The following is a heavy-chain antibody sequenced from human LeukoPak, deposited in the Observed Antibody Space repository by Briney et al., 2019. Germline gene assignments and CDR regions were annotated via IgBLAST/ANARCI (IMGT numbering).Heavy chain of an antibody. CDR2: INPSGGST. CDR1: GYTFTSYY. Sequence: ASVKVSCKASGYTFTSYYMHWVRQAPGQGLEWMGIINPSGGSTSYAQKFQGRVTMTRDMSTSTVYMELSSLRSEDTAVYYCARDGGSSRVSNYFDYWGQGTLVTVSS. V-gene: IGHV1-46*01. CDR3: ARDGGSSRVSNYFDY. J-gene: IGHJ4*02. D-gene: IGHD6-13*01.